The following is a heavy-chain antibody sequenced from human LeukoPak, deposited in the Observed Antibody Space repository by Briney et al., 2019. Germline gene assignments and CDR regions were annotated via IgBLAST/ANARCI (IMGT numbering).Heavy chain of an antibody. CDR2: INWNSGI. CDR3: AINGGGDSGYGNFDY. Sequence: PGRSLRLSCAVSGFTFDDYAMHWVRQVPGKGLEWVSGINWNSGIGYADSVKGGFTTSRDNAKNSLYLQMNGLRAEDTAFYYCAINGGGDSGYGNFDYWGQGTLVTVSS. CDR1: GFTFDDYA. D-gene: IGHD5-12*01. J-gene: IGHJ4*02. V-gene: IGHV3-9*01.